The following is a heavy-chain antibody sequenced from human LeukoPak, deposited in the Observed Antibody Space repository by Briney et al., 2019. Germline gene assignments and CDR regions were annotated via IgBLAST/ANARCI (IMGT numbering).Heavy chain of an antibody. CDR3: AIRGGSYWYFDL. V-gene: IGHV4-30-2*01. CDR2: IYHSGST. J-gene: IGHJ2*01. CDR1: GGSISSGGYS. Sequence: PSQTLSLTCAVSGGSISSGGYSWSWIQQPPGKGLEWIGYIYHSGSTYYNPSLKSRVTISVDRSKNQFSLELSSVTAADTAVYYCAIRGGSYWYFDLWGRGTLVTVSS. D-gene: IGHD3-10*01.